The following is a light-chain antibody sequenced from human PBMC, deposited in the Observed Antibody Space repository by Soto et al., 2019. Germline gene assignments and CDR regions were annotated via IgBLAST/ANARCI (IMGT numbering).Light chain of an antibody. CDR3: LQHETYPRT. CDR2: GTS. CDR1: QDIRNN. V-gene: IGKV1-17*01. J-gene: IGKJ1*01. Sequence: DIPMTQSPSSLFASIGDRVSITCRASQDIRNNLGWYQQKPGKAPKRLIYGTSNLQTGVPSRFSGSGSGTEFTLTISSLQPEDFATYYCLQHETYPRTFGQGTKVEVK.